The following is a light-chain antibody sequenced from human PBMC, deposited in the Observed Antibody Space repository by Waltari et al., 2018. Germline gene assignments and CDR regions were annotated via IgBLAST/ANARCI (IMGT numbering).Light chain of an antibody. V-gene: IGLV2-14*03. J-gene: IGLJ1*01. CDR1: SSDVGGYNY. Sequence: QSALTQPAPVSGSPGQSITISCTGTSSDVGGYNYVSWYQQHPGKAPKLMIYDVSNRPSGVSNRFSGYKSGNTASLTIAGLQAEDEADYYCSSYTSSNTLGFGTGTKVTVL. CDR2: DVS. CDR3: SSYTSSNTLG.